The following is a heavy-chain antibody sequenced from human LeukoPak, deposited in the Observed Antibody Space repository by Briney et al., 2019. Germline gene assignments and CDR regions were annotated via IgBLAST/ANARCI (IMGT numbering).Heavy chain of an antibody. CDR3: AKNLRADYGDMNDY. J-gene: IGHJ4*02. CDR1: GFTFNNYA. CDR2: ITASGATT. V-gene: IGHV3-23*01. Sequence: GGSLRLSCAASGFTFNNYAMTWVRQAPGKGLQWVSTITASGATTYYADSVKGRFTISRDNPKNTVSLQLNSLSAEDTAIYYCAKNLRADYGDMNDYWGRGTLVTVSS. D-gene: IGHD4-17*01.